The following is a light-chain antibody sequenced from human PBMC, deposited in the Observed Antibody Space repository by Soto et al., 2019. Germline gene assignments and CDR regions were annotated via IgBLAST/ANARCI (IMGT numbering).Light chain of an antibody. V-gene: IGKV2-30*01. CDR1: QSLVYSDGIIY. CDR3: MQGTHWPWT. J-gene: IGKJ1*01. CDR2: RVS. Sequence: DVAMTQSPISLPVTLGQPASISCRSGQSLVYSDGIIYLNWLQQRPGQSPRRXXYRVSNRDSGVPDRFSGIGSGTDFTLKISRVQPEDVGIYDGMQGTHWPWTFGQGTTVDI.